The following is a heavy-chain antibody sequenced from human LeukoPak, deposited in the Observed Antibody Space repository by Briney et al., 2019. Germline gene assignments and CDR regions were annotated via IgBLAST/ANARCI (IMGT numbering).Heavy chain of an antibody. CDR2: IGANSRNT. CDR3: ARVVGGNPYYFDY. Sequence: ASLKVSCKASGYTFTSYGISWVRQAPGQGLEWMGWIGANSRNTSYAEKLQGRFTMTTDTSTSTVYLELRSLRSDDTAVYYCARVVGGNPYYFDYWGQGTLVTVSS. D-gene: IGHD4-23*01. J-gene: IGHJ4*02. CDR1: GYTFTSYG. V-gene: IGHV1-18*01.